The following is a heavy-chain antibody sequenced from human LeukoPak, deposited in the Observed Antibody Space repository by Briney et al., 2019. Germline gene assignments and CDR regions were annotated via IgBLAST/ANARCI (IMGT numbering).Heavy chain of an antibody. CDR2: IYYSGST. Sequence: SETLSLTCTVSGGSISSYYWSWIRQPPGKGLEWIGSIYYSGSTYYNPSLKSRVTISVDTSKNQFSLKLSSVTAADTAVYYCARDAIAVAGIQFDYWGQGTLVTVSS. V-gene: IGHV4-59*12. CDR3: ARDAIAVAGIQFDY. CDR1: GGSISSYY. J-gene: IGHJ4*02. D-gene: IGHD6-19*01.